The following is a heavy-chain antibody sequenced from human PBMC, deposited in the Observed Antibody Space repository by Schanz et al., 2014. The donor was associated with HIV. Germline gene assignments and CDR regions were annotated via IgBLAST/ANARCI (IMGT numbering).Heavy chain of an antibody. V-gene: IGHV3-74*01. CDR1: GFTFSSSW. Sequence: EVQLVESGGGLVQPGGSLTLSCAASGFTFSSSWMHWVRQAPGKGLVWVSHIDTDWSTNYADSVKGRFTISRDNSKNTLYLQMNSLRAEDTAVYYCALSRPSGYGGSWYFDLWGRGTLVAVSS. J-gene: IGHJ2*01. CDR2: IDTDWST. CDR3: ALSRPSGYGGSWYFDL. D-gene: IGHD2-15*01.